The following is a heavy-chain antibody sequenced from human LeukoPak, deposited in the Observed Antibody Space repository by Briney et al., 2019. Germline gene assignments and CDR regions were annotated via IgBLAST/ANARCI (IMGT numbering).Heavy chain of an antibody. Sequence: GGSLRLSCAASGFTFSSYNMNWVRQAPGKGLEWVSSISSSSSYIYYADSVKGRFTISRDNAKNSLYLQVSSLRAEDTAVYYCASQETSVYYMDVWGKGTTVTVSS. V-gene: IGHV3-21*01. CDR2: ISSSSSYI. CDR1: GFTFSSYN. CDR3: ASQETSVYYMDV. J-gene: IGHJ6*03.